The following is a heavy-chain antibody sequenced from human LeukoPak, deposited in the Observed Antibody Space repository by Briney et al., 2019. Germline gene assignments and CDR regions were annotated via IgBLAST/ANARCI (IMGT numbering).Heavy chain of an antibody. J-gene: IGHJ4*02. V-gene: IGHV5-51*01. D-gene: IGHD2-15*01. CDR2: IYPGDSDT. Sequence: GESLKISCKGSGYTFTSYWIAWLRQMPGKGLEWMGIIYPGDSDTRYSPSFQGQVTISADKSISTAYLQWSSLKASDTAMYYCAMNLGYCSAGSCVLDYWGQGTPVIVSS. CDR1: GYTFTSYW. CDR3: AMNLGYCSAGSCVLDY.